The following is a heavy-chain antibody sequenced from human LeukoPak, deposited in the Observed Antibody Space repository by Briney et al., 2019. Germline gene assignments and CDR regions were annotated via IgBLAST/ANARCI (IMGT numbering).Heavy chain of an antibody. J-gene: IGHJ4*02. CDR1: GFTFSSYG. CDR3: AKEVLGCSGGSCYRPTPHDY. V-gene: IGHV3-30*02. CDR2: IRYDGSNK. D-gene: IGHD2-15*01. Sequence: QSGGSLRLSCAASGFTFSSYGMHWVRQAPGKGLEWVAFIRYDGSNKYYADSVKGRFTISRDNSKNTLYLQMNSLRAEDTAVYYCAKEVLGCSGGSCYRPTPHDYWGQGTLVTVSS.